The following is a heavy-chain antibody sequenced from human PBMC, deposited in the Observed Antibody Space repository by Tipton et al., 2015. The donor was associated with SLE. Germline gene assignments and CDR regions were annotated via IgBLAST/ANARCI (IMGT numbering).Heavy chain of an antibody. CDR1: GFTFSSYE. J-gene: IGHJ4*02. CDR3: ASSLLTVFAGFDY. V-gene: IGHV3-30*04. Sequence: SLRLSCAASGFTFSSYEMNWVRQAPGKGLEWVAVISYDGSNKYYADSVKGRFTISRDNSKNTLYLQMNSLRAEDTAVYYCASSLLTVFAGFDYWGQGTLVTVSS. CDR2: ISYDGSNK. D-gene: IGHD3-3*01.